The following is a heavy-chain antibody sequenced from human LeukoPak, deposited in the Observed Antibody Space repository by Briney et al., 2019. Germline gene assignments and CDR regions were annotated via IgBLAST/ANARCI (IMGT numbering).Heavy chain of an antibody. CDR3: AKNGDRGAYCSGGSCYPYYYYYMDV. CDR1: GFTFSSYA. D-gene: IGHD2-15*01. V-gene: IGHV3-23*01. J-gene: IGHJ6*03. CDR2: ISGSGGST. Sequence: GGSLRLSCAASGFTFSSYALSWVRQAPGKGLEWVSAISGSGGSTYYADSVKGRFTISRDNSKNTLYLQMNSLRAEDTAVYYCAKNGDRGAYCSGGSCYPYYYYYMDVWGKGTTVTISS.